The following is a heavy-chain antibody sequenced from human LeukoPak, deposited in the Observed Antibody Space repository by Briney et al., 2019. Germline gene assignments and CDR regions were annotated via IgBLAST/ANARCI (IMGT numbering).Heavy chain of an antibody. Sequence: GGSLRLSCAVSGITLSNYGMSWVRQAPGKGLEWVAGISDSGGSTNYADSVKGRFTVYRDNSKNTLYLQMNSLGAEDTAVYYCASKLTSGYWGQGTLVTVSS. CDR1: GITLSNYG. CDR3: ASKLTSGY. CDR2: ISDSGGST. J-gene: IGHJ4*02. D-gene: IGHD4-17*01. V-gene: IGHV3-23*01.